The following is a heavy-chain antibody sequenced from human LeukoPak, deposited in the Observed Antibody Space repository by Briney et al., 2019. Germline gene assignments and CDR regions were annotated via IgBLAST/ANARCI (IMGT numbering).Heavy chain of an antibody. CDR2: TNPNSGGT. CDR3: ARGAWVSPEYYYDSSGYTPSDFDY. V-gene: IGHV1-2*02. J-gene: IGHJ4*02. CDR1: GYTFTGYY. Sequence: ASVKVSCKASGYTFTGYYMHWVRQAPGQGLEWMGWTNPNSGGTNYAQKFQGRVTMTRDTSISTAYMELSRLRSDDTAVYYCARGAWVSPEYYYDSSGYTPSDFDYWGQGTLVTVSS. D-gene: IGHD3-22*01.